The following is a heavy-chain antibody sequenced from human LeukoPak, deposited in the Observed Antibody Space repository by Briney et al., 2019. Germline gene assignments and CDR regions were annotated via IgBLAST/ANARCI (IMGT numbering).Heavy chain of an antibody. CDR3: ARAVVATDC. Sequence: GGSLRLSCAASGFSFTDYAKGWVRQAPGKGLEWVSYISSSSSTIYYADSVKGRFTISRDNAKNSLYLQMNSLRAEDTAVYYCARAVVATDCWGQGTLVTVSS. CDR2: ISSSSSTI. V-gene: IGHV3-11*04. CDR1: GFSFTDYA. D-gene: IGHD5-12*01. J-gene: IGHJ4*02.